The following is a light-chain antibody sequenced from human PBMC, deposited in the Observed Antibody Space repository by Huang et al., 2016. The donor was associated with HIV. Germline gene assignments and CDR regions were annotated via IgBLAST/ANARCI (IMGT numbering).Light chain of an antibody. V-gene: IGKV2D-29*01. CDR1: QSLLHSDGKTY. Sequence: DVVMTQTPLSLSVTPGQPASISCKSTQSLLHSDGKTYLYWYLQRPGQPKQLLIDEVSNRFSGVPDRFNGSGSGRDFTLKISRVEAEDVGVFYCMQSVQLPPTFGQGTKLNIK. CDR3: MQSVQLPPT. J-gene: IGKJ2*01. CDR2: EVS.